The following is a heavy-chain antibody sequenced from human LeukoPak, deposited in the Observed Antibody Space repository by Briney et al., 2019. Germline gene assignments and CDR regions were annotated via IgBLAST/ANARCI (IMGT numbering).Heavy chain of an antibody. V-gene: IGHV3-11*04. CDR3: ARDGRMVRGVKGDAFDI. CDR1: GFTFSGSA. J-gene: IGHJ3*02. D-gene: IGHD3-10*01. CDR2: ISSSGSTI. Sequence: PGGSLRLSCAASGFTFSGSAMHWIRQAPGKGLEWVSYISSSGSTIYYADSVKGRFTISRDNAKNSLYLQMNSLRAEDTAVYYCARDGRMVRGVKGDAFDIWGQGTMVTVSS.